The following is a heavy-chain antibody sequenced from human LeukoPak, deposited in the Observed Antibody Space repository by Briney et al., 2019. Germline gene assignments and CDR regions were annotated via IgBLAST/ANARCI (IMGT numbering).Heavy chain of an antibody. CDR1: GGSISSSSYY. CDR3: ARDRGFGYSSSWYGAFDI. V-gene: IGHV4-39*07. J-gene: IGHJ3*02. CDR2: IYHSGST. D-gene: IGHD6-13*01. Sequence: QPSETLSLTCTVSGGSISSSSYYWGWIRQPPGKGLEWIGEIYHSGSTNYNPSLKSRVTISVDKSKNQFSLKLSSVTAADTAVYYCARDRGFGYSSSWYGAFDIWGQGTMVTVSS.